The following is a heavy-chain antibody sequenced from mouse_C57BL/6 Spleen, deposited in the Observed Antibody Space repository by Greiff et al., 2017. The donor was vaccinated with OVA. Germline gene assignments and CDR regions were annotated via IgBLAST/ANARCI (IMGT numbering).Heavy chain of an antibody. Sequence: EVKLMESGGGLVQPKGSLKLSCAASGFSFNTYAMNWVRQAPGKGLEWVARIRSKSNNYATYYADSVKDRFTISRDDSESMLYLQMNNLKTEDTAMDYCVRQESRGTWFAYWGQGTLVTVSA. CDR1: GFSFNTYA. CDR3: VRQESRGTWFAY. J-gene: IGHJ3*01. CDR2: IRSKSNNYAT. V-gene: IGHV10-1*01.